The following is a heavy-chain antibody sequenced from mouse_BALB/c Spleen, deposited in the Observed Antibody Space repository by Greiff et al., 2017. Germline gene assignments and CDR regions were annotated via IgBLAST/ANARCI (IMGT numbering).Heavy chain of an antibody. D-gene: IGHD3-3*01. V-gene: IGHV5-6*01. CDR1: GFTFSSYG. CDR2: ISSGGSYT. J-gene: IGHJ2*01. CDR3: ARHGRDGYYFDY. Sequence: EVQVVESGGDLVKPGGSLKLSCAASGFTFSSYGMSWVRQTPDKRLEWVATISSGGSYTYYPDSVKGRFTISRDNAKNTLYLQMSSLKSEDTAMYYCARHGRDGYYFDYWGQGTTLTVSS.